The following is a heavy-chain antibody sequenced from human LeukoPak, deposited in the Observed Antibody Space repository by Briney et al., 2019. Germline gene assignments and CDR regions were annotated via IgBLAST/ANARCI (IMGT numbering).Heavy chain of an antibody. Sequence: PSETLSLTCTVSGGSISSYYWSWIRQPAGKGLEWIGRIYTSGSTNYNPSLKSRVTMSVDTSKNQFSLKLSSVTAADTAVYYCASEMVRGVITSYYFDYWGQGTLVTVSS. CDR3: ASEMVRGVITSYYFDY. J-gene: IGHJ4*02. CDR2: IYTSGST. V-gene: IGHV4-4*07. D-gene: IGHD3-10*01. CDR1: GGSISSYY.